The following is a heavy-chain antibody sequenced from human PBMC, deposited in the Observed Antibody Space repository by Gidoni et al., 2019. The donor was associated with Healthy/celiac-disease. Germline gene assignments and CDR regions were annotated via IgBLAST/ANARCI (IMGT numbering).Heavy chain of an antibody. CDR1: GFSLSTSGVC. J-gene: IGHJ6*02. CDR3: ARMPYGSVSYYKGPYYYYYRMDV. Sequence: QVTLRESGPALVKPTQTLTLNCTFSGFSLSTSGVCVRWMRQPPGKALEWLALLDWDDDKYYSTSLKTRLTISKDTSKNQVVLTMPNMDPVDTATYYCARMPYGSVSYYKGPYYYYYRMDVWDQGTTVTVSS. D-gene: IGHD3-10*01. CDR2: LDWDDDK. V-gene: IGHV2-70*01.